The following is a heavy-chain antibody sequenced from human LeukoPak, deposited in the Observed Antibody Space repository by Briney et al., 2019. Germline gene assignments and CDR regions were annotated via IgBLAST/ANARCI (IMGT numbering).Heavy chain of an antibody. CDR2: INHSGST. V-gene: IGHV4-34*01. J-gene: IGHJ3*02. CDR3: ARDTITMVGLVGFDI. D-gene: IGHD3-10*01. Sequence: SETLSLTCAVYGGSFSGYYWSWIRQPPGKGLEWIGEINHSGSTNYNPSLKSRVTISVDTSKNQFSLKLSSVTAADTAVYYCARDTITMVGLVGFDIWGQGTKVTVSS. CDR1: GGSFSGYY.